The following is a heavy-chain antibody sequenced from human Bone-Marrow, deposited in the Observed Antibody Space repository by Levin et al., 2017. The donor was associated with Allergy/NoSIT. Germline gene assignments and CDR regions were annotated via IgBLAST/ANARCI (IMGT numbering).Heavy chain of an antibody. CDR3: ARHGAYSSSSPYYYYYMDV. CDR1: GGSISSSSYY. V-gene: IGHV4-39*01. D-gene: IGHD6-6*01. Sequence: TPSETLSLTCTVSGGSISSSSYYWGWIRQPPGTGLEWIGSIYYSGSTYYNPSLKSRVTISVDTSKNQFSLKLSSVTAADTAVYYCARHGAYSSSSPYYYYYMDVWGKGTTVTVSS. J-gene: IGHJ6*03. CDR2: IYYSGST.